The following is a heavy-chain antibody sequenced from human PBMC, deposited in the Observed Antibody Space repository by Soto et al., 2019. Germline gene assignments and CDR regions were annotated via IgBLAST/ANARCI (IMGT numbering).Heavy chain of an antibody. CDR3: AKGWDYDSSGYADY. V-gene: IGHV3-30*18. CDR1: GFTFSSYG. Sequence: QVQLVESGGGVVQPGRSLRLSCAASGFTFSSYGMHWVRQAPGKGLEWVAVISYDGSNKYYADSVKGRFTISRDNSKNTLYLKMDSLRAEDTAVYYCAKGWDYDSSGYADYWGQGTLVTVSS. J-gene: IGHJ4*02. CDR2: ISYDGSNK. D-gene: IGHD3-22*01.